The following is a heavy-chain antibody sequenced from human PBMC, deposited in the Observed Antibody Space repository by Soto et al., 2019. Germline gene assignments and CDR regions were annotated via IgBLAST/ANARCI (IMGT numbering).Heavy chain of an antibody. Sequence: QVQLQESGPGLVKSSQTLSLTCTVSGGSISSGGSYWSWIHQRPGKGLEWIGYIFYSDSFYYTPSLKGRVVILADTSKNQFTLKLSSVTDADTAVSYCARAPETPPIFGVVRPYFFDFWGQGTLVTVSS. CDR3: ARAPETPPIFGVVRPYFFDF. CDR1: GGSISSGGSY. V-gene: IGHV4-31*03. CDR2: IFYSDSF. J-gene: IGHJ4*02. D-gene: IGHD3-3*01.